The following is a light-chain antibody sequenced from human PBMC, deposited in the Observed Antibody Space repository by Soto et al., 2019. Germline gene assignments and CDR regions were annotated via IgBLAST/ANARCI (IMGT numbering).Light chain of an antibody. CDR1: QSVSSSY. CDR3: QQYGSATWT. V-gene: IGKV3-20*01. Sequence: EIVLTQSPGTLSLSPGERATLSCRASQSVSSSYLAWYQQKPGQAPRLLIYGASSRATGIPDRFSGSGSGTDXTLTISXXEPEDFAVYYCQQYGSATWTFGQGTKVEIK. J-gene: IGKJ1*01. CDR2: GAS.